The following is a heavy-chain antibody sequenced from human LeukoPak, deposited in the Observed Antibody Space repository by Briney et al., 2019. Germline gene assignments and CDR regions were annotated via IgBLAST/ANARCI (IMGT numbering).Heavy chain of an antibody. D-gene: IGHD2-15*01. CDR1: GESLTSYY. CDR2: IYESGTT. V-gene: IGHV4-34*01. Sequence: SETLSLTCAVYGESLTSYYWSWVRQPPGEGLEWIGEIYESGTTAYNPSFKSRVTISMVPSKQQFSLSLSSVTAADTAVYYCARGAWATRLGSWGLGTPVIVSS. J-gene: IGHJ4*02. CDR3: ARGAWATRLGS.